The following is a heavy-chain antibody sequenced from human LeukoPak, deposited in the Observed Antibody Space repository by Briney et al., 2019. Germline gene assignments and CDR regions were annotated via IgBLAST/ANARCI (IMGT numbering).Heavy chain of an antibody. CDR1: GYTFTSYG. Sequence: SVKVSCKASGYTFTSYGISWVRQAPGQGLEWMGGIIPIFGTANYAQKFQGRVTITADESTSTAYMELSSLRSEDTAVYYCARGVVPAATNNWFDPWGQGTLVTVSS. D-gene: IGHD2-2*01. CDR2: IIPIFGTA. J-gene: IGHJ5*02. V-gene: IGHV1-69*13. CDR3: ARGVVPAATNNWFDP.